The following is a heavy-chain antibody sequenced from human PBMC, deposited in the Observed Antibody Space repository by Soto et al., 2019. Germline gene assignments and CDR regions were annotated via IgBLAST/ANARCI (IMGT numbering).Heavy chain of an antibody. Sequence: GESLKISCKASGFNFATYWIAWVRQMPGKGLEWMGIIYPDDSDSRYSPSFQGQVIISVDKSITTAYLQWTSLKASDTAMYYCARAYGSASYYAYYALDVWGQGTTVTV. CDR2: IYPDDSDS. D-gene: IGHD3-10*01. V-gene: IGHV5-51*01. CDR3: ARAYGSASYYAYYALDV. CDR1: GFNFATYW. J-gene: IGHJ6*02.